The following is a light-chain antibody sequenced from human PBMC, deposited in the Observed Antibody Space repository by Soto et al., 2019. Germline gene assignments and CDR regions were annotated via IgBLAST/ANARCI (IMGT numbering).Light chain of an antibody. Sequence: EIVLTQSPGTLSLSPGERATLSCRASQTVSSSHLAWYQQKPGQAPNLLIYGASSRATGIPDRFSGSGSGTDFTLTISRLEPEDFAVYYCQHYGSSTRTFGRGTKV. J-gene: IGKJ4*01. V-gene: IGKV3-20*01. CDR3: QHYGSSTRT. CDR2: GAS. CDR1: QTVSSSH.